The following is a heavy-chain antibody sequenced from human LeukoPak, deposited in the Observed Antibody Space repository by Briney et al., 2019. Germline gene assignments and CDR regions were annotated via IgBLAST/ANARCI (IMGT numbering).Heavy chain of an antibody. CDR2: ISASGGTT. D-gene: IGHD2-15*01. J-gene: IGHJ6*03. CDR1: GFTFSSYG. Sequence: GGTLRLSCAASGFTFSSYGISWVRQAPGKGLEWVSAISASGGTTCYADSVKGHFTISRDNSKNTLYLQVNSLSAEDTAVYYCAKNGDRGAYCSGGSCYPYYYYYMDVWGKGTTVTISS. CDR3: AKNGDRGAYCSGGSCYPYYYYYMDV. V-gene: IGHV3-23*01.